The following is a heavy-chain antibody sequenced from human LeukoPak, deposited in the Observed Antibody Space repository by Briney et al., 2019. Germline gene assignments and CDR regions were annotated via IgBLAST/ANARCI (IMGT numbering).Heavy chain of an antibody. D-gene: IGHD2-15*01. CDR3: ATAHCSGGSCYPDMKAFDV. CDR2: FDPEDGET. CDR1: GYTLTELS. Sequence: ASVKVSCKVSGYTLTELSMHWVRQAPGKGLEWMGGFDPEDGETIYAQKFQGRVTMTEDTSTDTAYMELSSLRSEDTAVYYCATAHCSGGSCYPDMKAFDVWGQGTMVTVSS. J-gene: IGHJ3*01. V-gene: IGHV1-24*01.